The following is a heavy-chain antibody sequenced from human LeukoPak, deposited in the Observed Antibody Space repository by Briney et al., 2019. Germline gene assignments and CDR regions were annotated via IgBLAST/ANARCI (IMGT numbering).Heavy chain of an antibody. CDR3: ARVNRFFCSRTTCKLPHFDY. D-gene: IGHD2-2*01. CDR2: ISAYNGNT. V-gene: IGHV1-18*01. CDR1: GYTFTSYG. Sequence: ASVKVSCKASGYTFTSYGISWVRQAPGQGLEWMGWISAYNGNTNYAQKLQGRVTMTTDTSTRTAYMELRSLRSDDTAVYYCARVNRFFCSRTTCKLPHFDYWGQGTLVTVSS. J-gene: IGHJ4*02.